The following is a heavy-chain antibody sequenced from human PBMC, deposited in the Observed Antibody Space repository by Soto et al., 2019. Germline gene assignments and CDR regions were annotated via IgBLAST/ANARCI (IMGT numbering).Heavy chain of an antibody. Sequence: GASVKVSCKASGFTFTSSAVQWVRQARGQRLEWIGWIVVGSGNTNYALKFQERVTITRDMSTSTAYMELSSLRSEDTAVYYCAADLPYTGVPRYYYGMDVWGQGTTVTVSS. V-gene: IGHV1-58*01. D-gene: IGHD3-10*02. CDR1: GFTFTSSA. J-gene: IGHJ6*02. CDR2: IVVGSGNT. CDR3: AADLPYTGVPRYYYGMDV.